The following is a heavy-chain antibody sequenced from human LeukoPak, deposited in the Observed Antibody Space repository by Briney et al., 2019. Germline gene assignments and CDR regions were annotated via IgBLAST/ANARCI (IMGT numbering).Heavy chain of an antibody. D-gene: IGHD1-1*01. V-gene: IGHV3-48*01. J-gene: IGHJ4*02. Sequence: GGSLRLSCAASGFTFSTYSMNWVRQAPGKGLEWVSYITSSSNTIYYADSVKGRFTISRDNAKNSLYLQMNSLRAEDTAVYFCTRLNLPSYDATGLFDSWGQGTLVTVSS. CDR3: TRLNLPSYDATGLFDS. CDR2: ITSSSNTI. CDR1: GFTFSTYS.